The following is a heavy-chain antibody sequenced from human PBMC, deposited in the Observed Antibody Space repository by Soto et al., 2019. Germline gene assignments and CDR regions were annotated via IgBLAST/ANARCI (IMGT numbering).Heavy chain of an antibody. D-gene: IGHD3-22*01. J-gene: IGHJ4*02. Sequence: SETLSLTCAVYGGSFSGYYWSWIRQPPGKGLEWIGQVTHTGSTNYNPSLKSRVTISEDTSKNQFSLKLYSVTAADTAVYYCATYYYDGSGYDFDYWGQGTLVTVSS. CDR1: GGSFSGYY. CDR3: ATYYYDGSGYDFDY. V-gene: IGHV4-34*01. CDR2: VTHTGST.